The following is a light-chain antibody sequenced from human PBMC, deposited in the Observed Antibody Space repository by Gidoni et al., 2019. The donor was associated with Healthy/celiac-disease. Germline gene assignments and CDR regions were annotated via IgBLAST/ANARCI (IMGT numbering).Light chain of an antibody. CDR2: AAS. V-gene: IGKV1-9*01. CDR1: QGISSY. Sequence: DLQLTQSPSFLSASVGDRVTITCWASQGISSYLAWYQQKPGKAPKLLIYAASTLQSGVPSRFSGSGSGTEFTLTISSLQPEDFATYYCQRQGSFGQGTKLEIK. CDR3: QRQGS. J-gene: IGKJ2*04.